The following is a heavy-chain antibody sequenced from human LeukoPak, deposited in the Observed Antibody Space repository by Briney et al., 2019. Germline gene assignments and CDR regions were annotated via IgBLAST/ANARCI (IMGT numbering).Heavy chain of an antibody. D-gene: IGHD6-13*01. J-gene: IGHJ6*02. CDR1: GGSISSYY. V-gene: IGHV4-59*08. CDR3: ARHSAAGIYYYYGMDV. Sequence: PSETLSLTCTVSGGSISSYYWSWIRQPPGKGLEWIGYIYYGGSTNYNPSLKSRVTISVDTSKNQFSLKLSSVTAADTAVYYCARHSAAGIYYYYGMDVWGQGTTVTVSS. CDR2: IYYGGST.